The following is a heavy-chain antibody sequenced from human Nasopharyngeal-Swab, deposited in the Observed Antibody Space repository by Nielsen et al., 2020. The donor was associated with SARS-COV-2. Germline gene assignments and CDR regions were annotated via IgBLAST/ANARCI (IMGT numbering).Heavy chain of an antibody. CDR2: ISSSSSTI. CDR3: ARGGRWWATTSRANNWFDP. V-gene: IGHV3-48*04. J-gene: IGHJ5*02. D-gene: IGHD1/OR15-1a*01. Sequence: VRQAPGKGLEWVSYISSSSSTIYYADSVKGRFTISRDNAKNSLYLQMNSLRAEDTAVYYCARGGRWWATTSRANNWFDPWGQGTPVTVSS.